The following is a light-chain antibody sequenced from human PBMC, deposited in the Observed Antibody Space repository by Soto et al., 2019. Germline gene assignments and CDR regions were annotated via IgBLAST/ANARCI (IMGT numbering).Light chain of an antibody. J-gene: IGKJ1*01. V-gene: IGKV1-5*03. CDR1: QSISSW. CDR3: QQYTSYSTT. Sequence: DIQMAQSPSTLSASVGERVTITCRASQSISSWLAWYQQKPGKAPNLLIYKASRLESGVPSRFSGSGSETEFTLTISGLEPGDSATYYCQQYTSYSTTFGQGTKVDIK. CDR2: KAS.